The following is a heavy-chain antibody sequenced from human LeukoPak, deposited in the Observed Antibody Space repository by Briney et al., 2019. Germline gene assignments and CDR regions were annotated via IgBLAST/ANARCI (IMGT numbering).Heavy chain of an antibody. CDR3: ARSLEVAGPLDY. CDR2: IYYSGST. Sequence: SETLSLTCSVSGGSISNSRYYWGWIRQPPGKGLEWIGSIYYSGSTYYNPSLKSRVTISVDTSKNRFSLKVSSVTAADTAVYYCARSLEVAGPLDYWGQGTLVTVSS. J-gene: IGHJ4*02. V-gene: IGHV4-39*01. CDR1: GGSISNSRYY. D-gene: IGHD6-19*01.